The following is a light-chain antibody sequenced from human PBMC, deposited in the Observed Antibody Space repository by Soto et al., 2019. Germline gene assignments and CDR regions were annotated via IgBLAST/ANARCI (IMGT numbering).Light chain of an antibody. Sequence: DIQMTQSPSSLSASLGDRVNITCRASETISTYLAWYQQQPGKVPKLLIYAASILQSGVPSRFSGRRSGTEFTLTISGLQTEDVATYYCQKYASAPFTFGPGIKVEIK. CDR2: AAS. CDR3: QKYASAPFT. J-gene: IGKJ3*01. CDR1: ETISTY. V-gene: IGKV1-27*01.